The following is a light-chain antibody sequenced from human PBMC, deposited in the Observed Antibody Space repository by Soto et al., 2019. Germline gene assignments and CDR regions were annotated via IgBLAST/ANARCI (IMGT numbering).Light chain of an antibody. CDR1: QSVAGSY. Sequence: EIVLTQSPGTLSLSPGERATLSFRASQSVAGSYLAWYQQKPGQAPRLLIYGASSRATAIPDRFSGSGSGRDFTLTISRLEPEDFAVYYCQQYGSSPFTCGPGTTVDIK. CDR2: GAS. CDR3: QQYGSSPFT. V-gene: IGKV3-20*01. J-gene: IGKJ3*01.